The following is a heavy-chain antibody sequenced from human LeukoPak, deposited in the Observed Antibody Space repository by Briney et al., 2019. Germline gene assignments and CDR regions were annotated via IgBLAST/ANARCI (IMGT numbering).Heavy chain of an antibody. V-gene: IGHV3-23*01. Sequence: GRSLRLSCAASGFTFSSYAMSWVRQAPGKGLEWVSAVSGSGAITYYADSVKGRFTISRDNSNNTLYLQMNSPRAEDTAVYYCAKDYGVCAAPFDYWGQGTLVTVSS. CDR3: AKDYGVCAAPFDY. CDR2: VSGSGAIT. D-gene: IGHD4-17*01. CDR1: GFTFSSYA. J-gene: IGHJ4*02.